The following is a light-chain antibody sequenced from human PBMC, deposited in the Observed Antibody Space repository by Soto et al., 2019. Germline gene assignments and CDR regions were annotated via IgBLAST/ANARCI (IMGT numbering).Light chain of an antibody. Sequence: IPLTQSPSSLSASVGDRVTITCRASQAINSYLAWYQQEPGKAPQLLIYGGSTLHSGVPSRFSGSGSGTDFTLTISSLQSEDFATYYCQHLNAFPLTFGGGTKVEI. J-gene: IGKJ4*01. CDR2: GGS. V-gene: IGKV1-9*01. CDR1: QAINSY. CDR3: QHLNAFPLT.